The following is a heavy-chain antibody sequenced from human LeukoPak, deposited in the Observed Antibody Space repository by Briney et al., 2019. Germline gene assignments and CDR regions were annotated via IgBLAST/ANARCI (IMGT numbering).Heavy chain of an antibody. CDR3: ARDSNFWSGYPTYYYYYCGMDV. CDR2: INPNSGGT. Sequence: ASVKVSCKASGYTFTGYYMHWVRQAPGQGLEWMGWINPNSGGTNYAQKFQGRVTMTRDTSISTAYMELSRLRSDDTAVYYCARDSNFWSGYPTYYYYYCGMDVWGQGTTVTVPS. J-gene: IGHJ6*02. D-gene: IGHD3-3*01. CDR1: GYTFTGYY. V-gene: IGHV1-2*02.